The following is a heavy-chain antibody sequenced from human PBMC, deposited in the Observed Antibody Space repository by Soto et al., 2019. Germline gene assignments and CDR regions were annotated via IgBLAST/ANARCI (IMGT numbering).Heavy chain of an antibody. CDR2: VGGSGGST. CDR1: GFTFSGYA. CDR3: AKRPNPDWYFDL. J-gene: IGHJ2*01. V-gene: IGHV3-23*01. Sequence: PGGSLRLSCAASGFTFSGYAMIWVRQAPGKGLEWVSAVGGSGGSTYYADSVKGRFTISRDNSENTLFLQMNSLRAEDTAVYYCAKRPNPDWYFDLWGRGTLVTVSS.